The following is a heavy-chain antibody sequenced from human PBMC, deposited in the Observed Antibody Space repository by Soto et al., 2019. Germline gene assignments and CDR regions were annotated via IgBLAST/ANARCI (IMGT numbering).Heavy chain of an antibody. V-gene: IGHV1-3*01. CDR3: ARGAALYVGHWYFDL. CDR2: INAGNGYT. D-gene: IGHD3-10*02. CDR1: GYIFTNYA. J-gene: IGHJ2*01. Sequence: VQLLQSGAEVKKPGASVKVSCKASGYIFTNYAMHWVRQAPGQGLEWIGWINAGNGYTKYSQKSQGRVTITRDTSATTVYMDVTSLRSEDTAVYYCARGAALYVGHWYFDLWGRGTMVTVSS.